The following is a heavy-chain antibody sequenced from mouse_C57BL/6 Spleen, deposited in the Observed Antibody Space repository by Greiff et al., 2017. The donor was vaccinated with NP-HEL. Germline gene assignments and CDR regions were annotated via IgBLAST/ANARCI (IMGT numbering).Heavy chain of an antibody. Sequence: EVNVVESGGGLVKPGGSLKLSCAASGFTFSSYTMSWVRQTPEKRLEWVATISGGGGNTYYPDSVKGRFTISRDNAKNTLYLQMSSLRSEDTALYYCARHDTTVVDWYFDVWGTGTTVTVSS. CDR1: GFTFSSYT. V-gene: IGHV5-9*01. CDR3: ARHDTTVVDWYFDV. J-gene: IGHJ1*03. CDR2: ISGGGGNT. D-gene: IGHD1-1*01.